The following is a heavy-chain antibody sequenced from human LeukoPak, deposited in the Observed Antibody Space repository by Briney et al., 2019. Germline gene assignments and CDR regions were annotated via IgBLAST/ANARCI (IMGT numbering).Heavy chain of an antibody. CDR2: VSYDESNK. V-gene: IGHV3-30*14. Sequence: PGGSLRLSCAASGFTFSNYAMHWVRQAPGKGLEWVAVVSYDESNKYYADSVKGRFTISRDNSKNTLYLQMNSLRAEDAAIYYCATIGDRRTGELHRIDYWGQGTLDTLSS. CDR3: ATIGDRRTGELHRIDY. D-gene: IGHD7-27*01. J-gene: IGHJ4*02. CDR1: GFTFSNYA.